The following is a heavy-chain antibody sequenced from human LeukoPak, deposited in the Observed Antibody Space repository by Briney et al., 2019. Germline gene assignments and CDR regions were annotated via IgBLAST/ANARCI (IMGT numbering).Heavy chain of an antibody. CDR2: ISYHGIDK. J-gene: IGHJ5*02. CDR3: ARAGEDVVLGPAPVGGSPYNWFDP. D-gene: IGHD2-2*01. V-gene: IGHV3-30-3*01. CDR1: GFTFSHYA. Sequence: GRSLRLSSAASGFTFSHYAMHWVRQAPGKGLEWVSVISYHGIDKYYADSVKGRFTISRDNSKNALYLQMNSLRPEDTAVYYCARAGEDVVLGPAPVGGSPYNWFDPWGQGTLVTVSS.